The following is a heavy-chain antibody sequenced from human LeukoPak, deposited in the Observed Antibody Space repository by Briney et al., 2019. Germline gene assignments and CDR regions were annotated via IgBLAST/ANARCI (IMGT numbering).Heavy chain of an antibody. CDR2: IWYDGDNK. Sequence: GGSLRLSCAASGFTFSTSAMHWVRQAPGKGLEWVAVIWYDGDNKYYADSVKGRFTISRDNSKSTVYLQMNSLRAEDTAVYYCAGSYFFHMYYYMDVWGKGTTVTVSS. CDR3: AGSYFFHMYYYMDV. V-gene: IGHV3-33*01. CDR1: GFTFSTSA. J-gene: IGHJ6*03. D-gene: IGHD3-10*01.